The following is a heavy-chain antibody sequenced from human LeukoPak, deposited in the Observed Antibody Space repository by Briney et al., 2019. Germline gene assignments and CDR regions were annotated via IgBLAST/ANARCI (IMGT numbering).Heavy chain of an antibody. CDR2: IEQDGSEK. CDR1: GFTFSNYW. CDR3: AKPGPGYCSSTSCSYFDY. V-gene: IGHV3-7*01. Sequence: PGGSLRLSCAASGFTFSNYWMSWVRQAPGKGLEWVASIEQDGSEKCYVDSVKGRFTISRDNSKNTLYLQMNSLRAEDTAVYYCAKPGPGYCSSTSCSYFDYWGQGTLVTVSS. J-gene: IGHJ4*02. D-gene: IGHD2-2*01.